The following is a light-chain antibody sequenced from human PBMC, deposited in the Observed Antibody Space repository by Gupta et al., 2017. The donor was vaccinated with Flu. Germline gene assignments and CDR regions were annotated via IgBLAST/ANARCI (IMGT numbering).Light chain of an antibody. J-gene: IGLJ1*01. CDR1: SSDVGGYNY. CDR2: EVS. Sequence: QSALTQPASVSGSPGQSLTLSCTGTSSDVGGYNYVSWYQQHPGKAPKLMIYEVSNRPSGVSNRFSGSKSGNTASLTISGLQAEDEADYYCSSYTSSSLYVFGTGTKVTVL. V-gene: IGLV2-14*01. CDR3: SSYTSSSLYV.